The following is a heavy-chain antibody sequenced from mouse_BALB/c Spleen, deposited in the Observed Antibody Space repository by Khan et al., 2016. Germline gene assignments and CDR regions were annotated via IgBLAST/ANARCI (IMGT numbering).Heavy chain of an antibody. J-gene: IGHJ3*01. Sequence: QIQLVQSGPELKKPGETIKISCKASGYTFTNYGMNWVKQAPGKGLKWMAWINTYTGEPTYADDFKGRFAFSLETSASTAYLQINNLKNEDTATYFCARDGKRPFAYWVHGPLVTVSA. CDR1: GYTFTNYG. D-gene: IGHD1-1*01. CDR2: INTYTGEP. V-gene: IGHV9-3-1*01. CDR3: ARDGKRPFAY.